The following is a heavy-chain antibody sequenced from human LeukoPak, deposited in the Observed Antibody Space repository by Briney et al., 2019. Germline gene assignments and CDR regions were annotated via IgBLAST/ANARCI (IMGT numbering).Heavy chain of an antibody. V-gene: IGHV3-7*01. CDR2: INQDGSHK. CDR1: GFSFSNSW. CDR3: ARDPHFGALDI. Sequence: GGSLRLSCEASGFSFSNSWMAWVRQVPGSGLEWVADINQDGSHKYYVDSLRGRFTISRDNAKNSLHLQMNSLRAEDAAIYCCARDPHFGALDIWGQGTVVTVSS. D-gene: IGHD3-10*01. J-gene: IGHJ3*02.